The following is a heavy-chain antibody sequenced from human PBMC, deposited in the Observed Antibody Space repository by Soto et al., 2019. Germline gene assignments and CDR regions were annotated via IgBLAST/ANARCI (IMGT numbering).Heavy chain of an antibody. CDR3: ARDSVGTDRDC. V-gene: IGHV3-23*01. CDR1: GFTLENYA. D-gene: IGHD3-10*01. J-gene: IGHJ4*02. Sequence: EVQLLEAGGGLVQPGGSLRLSCAASGFTLENYAMSWVRQAPGKGLEWVSTIGGSGGTTSYADSVKGRFTISRDNSKNRMFVQMNSQRALDPAVYYFARDSVGTDRDCCGQGTLVTVS. CDR2: IGGSGGTT.